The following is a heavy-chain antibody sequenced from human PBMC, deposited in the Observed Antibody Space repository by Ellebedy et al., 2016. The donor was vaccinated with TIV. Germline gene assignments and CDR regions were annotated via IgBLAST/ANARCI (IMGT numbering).Heavy chain of an antibody. CDR3: ARVEVAGSGINWFDP. Sequence: PGGSLRLSCAASGFTFSSYWMHWVRQAPGKGLVWVSRINSDGSSTSYADSVKGRFTISRDNAKNTLYLQMNSLRAEDTAVHYCARVEVAGSGINWFDPWGQGTLVTVSS. J-gene: IGHJ5*02. CDR1: GFTFSSYW. V-gene: IGHV3-74*01. CDR2: INSDGSST. D-gene: IGHD3-10*01.